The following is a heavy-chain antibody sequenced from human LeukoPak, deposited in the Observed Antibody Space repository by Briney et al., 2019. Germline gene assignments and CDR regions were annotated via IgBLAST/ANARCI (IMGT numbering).Heavy chain of an antibody. CDR1: GGSFSGYY. D-gene: IGHD2-15*01. J-gene: IGHJ5*02. CDR3: ARHVALNPHLPFALVVVVAASWFDP. Sequence: SETLSLTCAVYGGSFSGYYWSWIRQPPGKGLEWIGEINHSGSTNYNPSLKSRVTISVDTSKNQFSLKLSSVTAADTAVYYCARHVALNPHLPFALVVVVAASWFDPWGQGTLVTVSS. CDR2: INHSGST. V-gene: IGHV4-34*01.